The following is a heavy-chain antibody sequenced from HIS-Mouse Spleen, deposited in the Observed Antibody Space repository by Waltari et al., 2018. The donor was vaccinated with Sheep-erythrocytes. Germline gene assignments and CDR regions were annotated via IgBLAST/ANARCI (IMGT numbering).Heavy chain of an antibody. D-gene: IGHD1-1*01. V-gene: IGHV3-30*18. J-gene: IGHJ2*01. CDR2: ISYDGSNK. CDR3: AKVRTVNYWYFDL. CDR1: GFTFSSYG. Sequence: QVQLVESGGGVVQPGRSLRLSCAASGFTFSSYGMHWVRQAPGKGLECGAVISYDGSNKYYADSVKGRFTISRDNSKNTLYLQMNSLRAEDTAVYYCAKVRTVNYWYFDLWGRGTLVTVSS.